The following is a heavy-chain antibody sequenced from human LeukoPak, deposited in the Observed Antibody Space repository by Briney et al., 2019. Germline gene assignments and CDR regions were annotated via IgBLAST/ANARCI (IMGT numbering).Heavy chain of an antibody. J-gene: IGHJ4*02. CDR2: ISYDGSNK. D-gene: IGHD6-13*01. CDR3: AKDGIAAAGIDY. V-gene: IGHV3-30*18. Sequence: RGSLRLSCAASGFTLRSYGMHWVRQAPGKGLEWVAVISYDGSNKYYADSVKGRFTISRDNSKNTLYLQMNSLRAEDTAVYYCAKDGIAAAGIDYWSQGTLVTVSS. CDR1: GFTLRSYG.